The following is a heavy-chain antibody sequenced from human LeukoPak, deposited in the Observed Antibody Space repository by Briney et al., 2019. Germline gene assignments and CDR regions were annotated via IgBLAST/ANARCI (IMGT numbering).Heavy chain of an antibody. V-gene: IGHV3-33*01. CDR2: ISFDGSDR. J-gene: IGHJ1*01. D-gene: IGHD3-3*01. CDR3: ARAPSEIGGYYPEYFRH. CDR1: GFTFSSYG. Sequence: GGSLRLSCEASGFTFSSYGMHWVRQPPGKGLEWVSIISFDGSDRYYVDSVRGRFTISRDNAKNTLSLQMNSLRPEDTGVYYCARAPSEIGGYYPEYFRHWGQGTLVTVSS.